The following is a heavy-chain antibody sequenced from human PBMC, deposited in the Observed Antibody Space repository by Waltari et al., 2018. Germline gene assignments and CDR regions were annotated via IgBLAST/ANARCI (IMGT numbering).Heavy chain of an antibody. CDR2: ISGSGFNT. J-gene: IGHJ4*02. Sequence: EVQLLESGGGLVQPGGSLRLSCAVSGFTFSSYGMSWVRQAPGKGLEWVSSISGSGFNTWYADSVKGRFTISRDNSDNTQHLQMNGLRAEDTAVYYCAKLSGSGAWYPLDHWGQGTLVTVSS. CDR3: AKLSGSGAWYPLDH. V-gene: IGHV3-23*01. D-gene: IGHD6-19*01. CDR1: GFTFSSYG.